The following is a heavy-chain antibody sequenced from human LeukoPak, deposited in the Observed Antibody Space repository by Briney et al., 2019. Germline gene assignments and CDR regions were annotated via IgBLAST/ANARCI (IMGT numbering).Heavy chain of an antibody. V-gene: IGHV1-46*01. CDR2: INPSGGGT. D-gene: IGHD2/OR15-2a*01. Sequence: ASVKVSCKASGYTFTNYFMHWVRQAPGQGLEWMGVINPSGGGTTYAQRFQGRVTMTRDTSTSTVHMELSSLRSEDTAVYYCARGQNKCLGHWGQGTLVTVSS. J-gene: IGHJ4*02. CDR1: GYTFTNYF. CDR3: ARGQNKCLGH.